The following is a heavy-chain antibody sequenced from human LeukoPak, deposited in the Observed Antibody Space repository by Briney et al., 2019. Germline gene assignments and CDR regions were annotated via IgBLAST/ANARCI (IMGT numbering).Heavy chain of an antibody. CDR2: MYYSGST. Sequence: SETLSLTCTVSVSNVPISKYYWGWIRQPRGMGLEWIGYMYYSGSTNYNPSLESRLTTSVDMSKNQFSLRLSSVTAADTAVYYCARYRYTSGLYFFDYWGQGILVTVSS. V-gene: IGHV4-59*01. CDR3: ARYRYTSGLYFFDY. CDR1: VSNVPISKYY. D-gene: IGHD6-19*01. J-gene: IGHJ4*02.